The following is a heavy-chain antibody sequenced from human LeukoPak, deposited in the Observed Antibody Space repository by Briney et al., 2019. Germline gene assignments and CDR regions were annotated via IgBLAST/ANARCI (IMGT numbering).Heavy chain of an antibody. CDR2: IYHSGST. CDR1: GYSISSGYY. J-gene: IGHJ4*02. Sequence: SETLSLTCAVSGYSISSGYYWGWIRQPPGKGLEWIGSIYHSGSTYYNPSLKSRVTISVDTSKNQFSLKLSSVTAADTAVYYCARGIYDFWSGYSDYWGQGTLVTVSS. D-gene: IGHD3-3*01. V-gene: IGHV4-38-2*01. CDR3: ARGIYDFWSGYSDY.